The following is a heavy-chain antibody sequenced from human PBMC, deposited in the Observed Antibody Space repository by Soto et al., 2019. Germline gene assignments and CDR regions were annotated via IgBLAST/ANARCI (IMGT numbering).Heavy chain of an antibody. Sequence: TLSLTCTVSGGSISSGDYYWSWIRQPPGKGLEWIGYIYYSGSTYYNPSLKSRVTISVDTSKNQFSLKLSSVTAADTAVYYCARDLKAYYDFWSGYHDGGNRYYYYGMDVWGQGTTVTVSS. V-gene: IGHV4-30-4*01. CDR2: IYYSGST. D-gene: IGHD3-3*01. CDR3: ARDLKAYYDFWSGYHDGGNRYYYYGMDV. J-gene: IGHJ6*02. CDR1: GGSISSGDYY.